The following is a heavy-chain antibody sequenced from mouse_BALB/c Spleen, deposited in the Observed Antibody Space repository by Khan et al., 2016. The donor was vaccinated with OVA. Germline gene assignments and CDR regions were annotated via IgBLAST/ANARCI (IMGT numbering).Heavy chain of an antibody. D-gene: IGHD2-4*01. V-gene: IGHV2-2*02. CDR1: GFSLTNYS. CDR2: IWSAGST. J-gene: IGHJ3*01. CDR3: ARRGYDYGRGALFAY. Sequence: VQLQESGPGLVQPSQSLSITCTVSGFSLTNYSVHWVRQSPGKGLEWLGVIWSAGSTDYNAAFISRLTIRKDNSRSQVFFKMNSLQPNGTAIYYCARRGYDYGRGALFAYWGQGTLVTVSA.